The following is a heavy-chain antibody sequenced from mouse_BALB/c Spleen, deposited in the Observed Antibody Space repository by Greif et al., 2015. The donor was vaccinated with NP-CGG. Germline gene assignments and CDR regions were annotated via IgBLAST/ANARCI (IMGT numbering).Heavy chain of an antibody. V-gene: IGHV1S81*02. CDR3: ARLGNWDGAWFAY. Sequence: QVQLQQPGAELVKPGASVKLSCKASGYTFTSYWMHWVKQRPGQGLEWIGEINPSNGRTNYNEKFKSKATLTVDKSSSTAYMQLSSLTSEDSAVYYCARLGNWDGAWFAYWGQGTLVTVSA. CDR2: INPSNGRT. D-gene: IGHD4-1*01. CDR1: GYTFTSYW. J-gene: IGHJ3*01.